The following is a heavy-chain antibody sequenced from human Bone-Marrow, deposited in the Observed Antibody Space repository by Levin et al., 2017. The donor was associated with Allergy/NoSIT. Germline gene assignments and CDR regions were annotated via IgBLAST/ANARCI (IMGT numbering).Heavy chain of an antibody. V-gene: IGHV3-48*03. CDR1: GFSFSSYE. J-gene: IGHJ6*02. CDR3: ARQARDHGLDV. Sequence: GESLKISCAASGFSFSSYEFDWVRQAPGKGLEWLLYIGTTGITYYADSVKGRFTVSRDNSKNSLFLEMNSLRAEDTAVYYCARQARDHGLDVWGQGTTVIVSS. CDR2: IGTTGIT. D-gene: IGHD2-21*02.